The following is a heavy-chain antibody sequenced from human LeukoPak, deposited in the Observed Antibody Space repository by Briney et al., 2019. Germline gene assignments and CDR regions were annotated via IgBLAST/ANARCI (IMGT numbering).Heavy chain of an antibody. Sequence: PGGSLRLSCAASGFTFSSYGMHWVRQAPGKGLEWVAFIRYDGSNKYYADSVKGRFTISRDNSKNTLYLQMNSLRAEDTAVYYCAKGAVAGTDRNWFDPWGQGTLVTVSS. CDR2: IRYDGSNK. CDR3: AKGAVAGTDRNWFDP. CDR1: GFTFSSYG. V-gene: IGHV3-30*02. D-gene: IGHD6-19*01. J-gene: IGHJ5*02.